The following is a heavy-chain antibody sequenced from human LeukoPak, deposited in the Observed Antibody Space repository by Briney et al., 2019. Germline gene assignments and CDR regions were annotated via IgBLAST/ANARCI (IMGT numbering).Heavy chain of an antibody. CDR3: AAGSTGVFDY. CDR2: LSSGGGT. Sequence: SGGSRRLSCAASGFTVSSNYMYWVRQAPGRGLKSVSVLSSGGGTYYADSVKGRFTISRDNSKNRLYLQMNSLRAEDTAVYYCAAGSTGVFDYWGQGTLVTVSS. V-gene: IGHV3-53*01. J-gene: IGHJ4*02. D-gene: IGHD2-8*02. CDR1: GFTVSSNY.